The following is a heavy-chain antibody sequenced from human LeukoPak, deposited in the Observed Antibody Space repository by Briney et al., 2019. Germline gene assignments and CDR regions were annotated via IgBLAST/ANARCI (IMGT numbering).Heavy chain of an antibody. J-gene: IGHJ6*03. CDR2: IYSGGST. V-gene: IGHV3-53*05. CDR1: GFTVSTNY. Sequence: GGSLRLSCVVSGFTVSTNYMSWVRQAPGKGLEWVSLIYSGGSTYYADSVKGRFTISRDNSKNTLYLQMNSLRAEDTAVYYCAKDRDYGDYVYYMDVWGKGTTVTISS. D-gene: IGHD4-17*01. CDR3: AKDRDYGDYVYYMDV.